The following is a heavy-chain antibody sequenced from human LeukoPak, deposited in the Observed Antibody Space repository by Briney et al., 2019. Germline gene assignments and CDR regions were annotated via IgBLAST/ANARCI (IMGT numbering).Heavy chain of an antibody. CDR1: GGTFSSYA. V-gene: IGHV1-69*04. CDR2: IIPIFGIA. Sequence: GASVKVSCKASGGTFSSYAISWVRQAPGQGLEWMGRIIPIFGIANYAQKFQGRVTITADKSTSTAYMELSSPRSEDTAVYYWARDGGSGSYRFDYWGQGTLVTVSS. D-gene: IGHD3-10*01. CDR3: ARDGGSGSYRFDY. J-gene: IGHJ4*02.